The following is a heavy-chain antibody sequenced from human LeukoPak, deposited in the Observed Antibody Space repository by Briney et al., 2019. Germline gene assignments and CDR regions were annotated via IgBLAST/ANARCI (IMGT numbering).Heavy chain of an antibody. Sequence: SETLSLTCTVSGGSISSSSYHWGWVRQPPGKGLEWIGSISYSGTTYYNPSLNSRVTIFGDTSKNQFSLKLSSVSAADTAVYYCARVSPIAVAGSSYYYAMDVWGQGTTVTVSS. J-gene: IGHJ6*02. CDR1: GGSISSSSYH. CDR3: ARVSPIAVAGSSYYYAMDV. CDR2: ISYSGTT. D-gene: IGHD6-19*01. V-gene: IGHV4-39*07.